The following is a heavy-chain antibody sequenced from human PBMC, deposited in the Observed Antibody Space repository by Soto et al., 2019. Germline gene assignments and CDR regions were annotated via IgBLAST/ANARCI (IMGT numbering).Heavy chain of an antibody. CDR2: VNPIVSMS. J-gene: IGHJ4*02. Sequence: QVQLVQSGAEVKRPGSSVKVCCKASGDTFNFCSINWVRQTPGLGLEWMGRVNPIVSMSNYAQKFQGRVTMTADKSTSTAYMELSSLRSADTAIYYCASSYGSGYRAFDYWGQGALVTVSS. D-gene: IGHD3-10*01. CDR1: GDTFNFCS. CDR3: ASSYGSGYRAFDY. V-gene: IGHV1-69*02.